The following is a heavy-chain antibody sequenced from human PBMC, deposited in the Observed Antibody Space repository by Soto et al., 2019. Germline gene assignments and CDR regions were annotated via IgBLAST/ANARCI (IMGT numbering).Heavy chain of an antibody. J-gene: IGHJ4*02. CDR1: GGSFSGYY. V-gene: IGHV4-34*01. CDR3: ARHQWLARRYFDY. Sequence: SETLSLTCAVYGGSFSGYYWSWIRQPPGKGLEWIGEINHIVSTNYNPSLKSRVTISVVMSKNQFSLKLSSVTAADTAVYYCARHQWLARRYFDYWGQGTLVTVSS. CDR2: INHIVST. D-gene: IGHD6-19*01.